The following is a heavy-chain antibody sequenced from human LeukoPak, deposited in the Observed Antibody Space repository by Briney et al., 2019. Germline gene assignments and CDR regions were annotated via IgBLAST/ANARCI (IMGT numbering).Heavy chain of an antibody. Sequence: GGSLRLSCAASGFTFDDYAMHWVRQAPGKGLEWVSLISGDGGSTYYAESVKGRFTISRDNSKNSLYLQMNSLRNEDTALYYCAKDFSSYGSGSYCSFDYWGQRTLVTVSS. D-gene: IGHD3-10*01. J-gene: IGHJ4*02. V-gene: IGHV3-43*02. CDR2: ISGDGGST. CDR3: AKDFSSYGSGSYCSFDY. CDR1: GFTFDDYA.